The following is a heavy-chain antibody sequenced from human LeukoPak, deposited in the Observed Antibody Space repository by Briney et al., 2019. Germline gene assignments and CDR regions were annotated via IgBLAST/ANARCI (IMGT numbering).Heavy chain of an antibody. J-gene: IGHJ5*02. V-gene: IGHV4-39*01. CDR1: GGSISSSSYF. CDR3: ARLGEAAAAAHTRWFDP. D-gene: IGHD6-13*01. Sequence: SETLSLTCTVSGGSISSSSYFWGWIRQPPGKGLEWIGNIYYSGSTYYNPSLKSRVAISGDTSKNQFSLKPTSVTAADTAVYYCARLGEAAAAAHTRWFDPWGQGTLVTVSS. CDR2: IYYSGST.